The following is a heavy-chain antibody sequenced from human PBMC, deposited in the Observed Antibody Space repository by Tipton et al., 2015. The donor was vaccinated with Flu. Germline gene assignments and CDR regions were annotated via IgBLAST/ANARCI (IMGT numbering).Heavy chain of an antibody. J-gene: IGHJ6*02. CDR3: ARDLDGGFWSGYYSSPPWVDV. D-gene: IGHD3-3*01. V-gene: IGHV4-39*07. CDR2: IYYSGST. CDR1: GGSISSSSYY. Sequence: TLSLTCTVSGGSISSSSYYWGWIRQPPGKGLEWIGSIYYSGSTYYNPSLKSRVTISVDTSKNQFSLKLSSVTAADTAVYYCARDLDGGFWSGYYSSPPWVDVWGQGTTVTVSS.